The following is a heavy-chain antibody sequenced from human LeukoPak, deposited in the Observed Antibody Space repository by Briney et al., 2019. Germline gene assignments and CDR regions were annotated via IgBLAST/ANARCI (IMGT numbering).Heavy chain of an antibody. CDR2: ISTYGGST. Sequence: GGSQRLSCAASGFTFGSYAMYWVRQAPGKGLEYVSAISTYGGSTYYANSVKGRFTISRDNAKNSLYLQMNSLRAEDTAVYYCAELGITMIGGVWGKGTTVTISS. CDR3: AELGITMIGGV. V-gene: IGHV3-64*01. D-gene: IGHD3-10*02. J-gene: IGHJ6*04. CDR1: GFTFGSYA.